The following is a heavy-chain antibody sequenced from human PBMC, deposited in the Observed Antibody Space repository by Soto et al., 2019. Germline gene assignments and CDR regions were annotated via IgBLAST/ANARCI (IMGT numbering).Heavy chain of an antibody. CDR2: IYYSGST. J-gene: IGHJ4*03. Sequence: SETLSLSCTVSGGSISSYYWSWFRQPPGKGLEWIGYIYYSGSTNYNPSLKSRVTISVDTSKNQFSLKLSSVTAADTAVYYCARHDTYYVFLTCPAGGKDVLDCWAQGTLVTVSA. D-gene: IGHD3-9*01. V-gene: IGHV4-59*08. CDR3: ARHDTYYVFLTCPAGGKDVLDC. CDR1: GGSISSYY.